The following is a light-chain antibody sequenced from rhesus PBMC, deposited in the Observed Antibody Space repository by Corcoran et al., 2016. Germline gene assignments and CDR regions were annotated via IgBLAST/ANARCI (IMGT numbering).Light chain of an antibody. CDR1: QSVSSY. J-gene: IGKJ2*01. CDR3: RQYNNWNS. Sequence: EIVMTQSPATLSLSPGERATLSCRASQSVSSYVAWYQQKPEQAPRLLIYGASSRATGIPDRFSGSGSGSAFPLIISSLEPEDVGVYYCRQYNNWNSFGQGTKVEIK. CDR2: GAS. V-gene: IGKV3S9*01.